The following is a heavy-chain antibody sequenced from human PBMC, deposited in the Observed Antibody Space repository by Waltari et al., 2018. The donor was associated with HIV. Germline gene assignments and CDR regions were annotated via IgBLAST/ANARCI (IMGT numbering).Heavy chain of an antibody. CDR2: IYYRGNP. CDR1: GGSISSSSYY. J-gene: IGHJ5*02. D-gene: IGHD2-2*01. Sequence: QLQLQESGPGLVKPSETPSLTCTVSGGSISSSSYYWGWIRQPPGKGLEWVGSIYYRGNPDFNPSLKSRVTISVDTSKNQFSLKLSSVTAADTAVYYCALIVVVPAAKLNWFDPWGQGTLVTVSS. V-gene: IGHV4-39*05. CDR3: ALIVVVPAAKLNWFDP.